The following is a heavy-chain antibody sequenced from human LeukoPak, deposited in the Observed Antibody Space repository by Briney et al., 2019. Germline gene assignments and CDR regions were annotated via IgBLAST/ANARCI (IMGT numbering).Heavy chain of an antibody. CDR2: IIPIFGTA. D-gene: IGHD4-17*01. CDR1: GGTFSSYA. Sequence: SVKVSCKASGGTFSSYAISWVRQAPGQGLEWMGGIIPIFGTANYAQKFQGRVTITADESTSTAYMELSSLRSEDTAVYYCARYGGYGDYSVDYWGQGTLVTVSS. J-gene: IGHJ4*02. CDR3: ARYGGYGDYSVDY. V-gene: IGHV1-69*13.